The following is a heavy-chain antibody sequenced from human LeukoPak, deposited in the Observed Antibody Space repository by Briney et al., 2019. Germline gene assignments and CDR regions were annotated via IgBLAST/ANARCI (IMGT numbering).Heavy chain of an antibody. V-gene: IGHV4-59*03. D-gene: IGHD3-16*01. J-gene: IGHJ6*02. CDR3: AKFGLYYNMDV. Sequence: SETLSLTCTVSGGSISSYYWSWIRQPPGKGLEFIGQTHYSGSTDYNPSLKSRITMSVDTSKNQFFLSLNSVTAADTAVYYCAKFGLYYNMDVWGQGTTVTVSS. CDR2: THYSGST. CDR1: GGSISSYY.